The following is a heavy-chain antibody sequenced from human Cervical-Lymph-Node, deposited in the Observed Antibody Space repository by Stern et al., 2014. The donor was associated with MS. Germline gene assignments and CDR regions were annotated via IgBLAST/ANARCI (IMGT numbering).Heavy chain of an antibody. CDR2: ISSGSTYL. CDR1: GFTFSNYT. J-gene: IGHJ5*02. D-gene: IGHD2-2*01. Sequence: EDQLVESGGGLVKPGGSLRLSCATSGFTFSNYTMNWVRQAPGKGLEWVSSISSGSTYLFYADSVQGRFTIFRDNAKNSLYLQMNSLRAEDTALYYCARAAAIGVNWFDPWGQGTLVTVSS. V-gene: IGHV3-21*01. CDR3: ARAAAIGVNWFDP.